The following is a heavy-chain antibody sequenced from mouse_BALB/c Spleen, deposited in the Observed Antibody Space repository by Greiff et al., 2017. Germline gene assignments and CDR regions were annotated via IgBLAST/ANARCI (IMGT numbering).Heavy chain of an antibody. CDR3: ARSDYDRCYDAMDY. V-gene: IGHV5-17*02. J-gene: IGHJ4*01. D-gene: IGHD2-13*01. CDR2: ISRCSSTT. Sequence: DVQLVESGGGLVQPGGSRKLSCAASGFSFTSFGMHWVRQAPEKELEWVAYISRCSSTTYYAHKVKGQATISRDKTKNTPYMKLTSLTSEDTALYYCARSDYDRCYDAMDYWGQGTSVTVSS. CDR1: GFSFTSFG.